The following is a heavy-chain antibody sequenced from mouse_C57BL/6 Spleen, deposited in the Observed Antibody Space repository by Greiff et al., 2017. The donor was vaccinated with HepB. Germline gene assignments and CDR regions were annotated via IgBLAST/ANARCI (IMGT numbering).Heavy chain of an antibody. CDR2: INTNSGYT. CDR1: GYTFTTYW. V-gene: IGHV1-7*01. D-gene: IGHD4-1*01. Sequence: VQLQQSGAELAQPGASVKLSCKASGYTFTTYWMHWVKQRPAQGLEWIAYINTNSGYTKYNQKIKEQVTMTADKTTSTHYLQLSSLTYEDSAVYYCARWGITGPVYAMDYWGQGTSVTVSS. J-gene: IGHJ4*01. CDR3: ARWGITGPVYAMDY.